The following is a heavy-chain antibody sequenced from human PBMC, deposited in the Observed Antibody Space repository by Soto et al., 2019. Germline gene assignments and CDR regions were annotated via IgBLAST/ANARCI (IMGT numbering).Heavy chain of an antibody. CDR2: IYHSGST. CDR1: GGSISSSNW. J-gene: IGHJ3*02. D-gene: IGHD3-22*01. V-gene: IGHV4-4*02. CDR3: ARVPDVGYYDRSGYRGVADAFDI. Sequence: QVQLQESGPGLVKPSGTLSLTCAVSGGSISSSNWWSWVRQPPGKGLEWIGEIYHSGSTNYNPSLKSRVTISVDKSKNQFSLKLSSVTAADTAVYYCARVPDVGYYDRSGYRGVADAFDIWGQGTMVTVSS.